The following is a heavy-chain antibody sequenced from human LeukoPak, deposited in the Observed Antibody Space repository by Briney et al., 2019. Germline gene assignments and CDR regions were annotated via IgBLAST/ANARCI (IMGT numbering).Heavy chain of an antibody. D-gene: IGHD1/OR15-1a*01. J-gene: IGHJ6*02. V-gene: IGHV3-21*01. Sequence: GGSLRLSCAASGFTFSSYSMNWVRQAPGNGLEWVSSISSSSYIYYADSVKGRFTISRDNAKNSLYLQMNSLRAEDTAVYYCARDMNRGYYYGMDVWGQGTTVTVSS. CDR1: GFTFSSYS. CDR2: ISSSSYI. CDR3: ARDMNRGYYYGMDV.